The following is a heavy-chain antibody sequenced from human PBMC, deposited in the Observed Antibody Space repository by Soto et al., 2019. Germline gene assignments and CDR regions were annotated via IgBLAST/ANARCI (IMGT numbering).Heavy chain of an antibody. CDR3: AKDMSARSDSWLNWFDP. J-gene: IGHJ5*02. Sequence: EVQLVESGGGLVQPGGSLRLSCAASGFTFDDYVMHGVRQAPGKGLEWVSGISWKSGTIGYADSVQGRFTISRDNAKNSLYLQMSSLRTEDTAFYYCAKDMSARSDSWLNWFDPWGQGTLVTVSS. D-gene: IGHD2-2*01. CDR1: GFTFDDYV. V-gene: IGHV3-9*01. CDR2: ISWKSGTI.